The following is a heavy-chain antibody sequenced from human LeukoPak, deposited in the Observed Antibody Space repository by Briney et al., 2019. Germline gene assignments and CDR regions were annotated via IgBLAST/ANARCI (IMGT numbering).Heavy chain of an antibody. CDR3: ANPSADTAMEGYYYYGMDV. J-gene: IGHJ6*02. Sequence: ASVKVSCKASGYTFTGYALHWVRQAPGQGLEWMGWINTGSGNTKYSQRFQDRVTITADESTSTAYMELSSLRSEDTAVYYCANPSADTAMEGYYYYGMDVWGQGTTVTVSS. CDR2: INTGSGNT. D-gene: IGHD5-18*01. CDR1: GYTFTGYA. V-gene: IGHV1-3*04.